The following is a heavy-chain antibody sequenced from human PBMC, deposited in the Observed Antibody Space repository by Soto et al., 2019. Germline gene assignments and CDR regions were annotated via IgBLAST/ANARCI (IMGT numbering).Heavy chain of an antibody. D-gene: IGHD5-18*01. CDR3: ARGLLDTAIAGFDY. CDR2: IYYSGST. Sequence: QVQLQESGPGLVKPSQTLSLTCTVSGGSISSGDYYWSWIRQPPGKGLEWIGYIYYSGSTYYNPSLKSRVTLAVDTSKTHFSLELSSVPAAGTAVYYCARGLLDTAIAGFDYWGQGTLVTVSS. V-gene: IGHV4-30-4*01. CDR1: GGSISSGDYY. J-gene: IGHJ4*02.